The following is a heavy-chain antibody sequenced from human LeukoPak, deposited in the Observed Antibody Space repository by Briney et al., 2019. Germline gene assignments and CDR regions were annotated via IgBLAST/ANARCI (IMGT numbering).Heavy chain of an antibody. CDR2: IYHSGST. CDR3: ARLVAATGNFDY. D-gene: IGHD6-13*01. V-gene: IGHV4-30-2*01. CDR1: GGSISSGSYS. J-gene: IGHJ4*02. Sequence: PSQTLSLTCAVSGGSISSGSYSWSWIRQPPGKGLEWIGYIYHSGSTYYNPSLKSRVTISVDRSKNQFSLKLSSVTAADTAVYYCARLVAATGNFDYWGQGTLVTVSS.